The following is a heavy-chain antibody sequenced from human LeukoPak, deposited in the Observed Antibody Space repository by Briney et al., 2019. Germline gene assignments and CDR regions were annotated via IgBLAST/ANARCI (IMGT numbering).Heavy chain of an antibody. Sequence: SETLSLTCTVSGDSLSRSSWSWIRQSPGGGLEWIGYMFYGGATNHNPSLKGRVTMSMVTSKDQFSLSLSSVTAADTAVYFCVRHWVHDFGGSDWYFDLWGRGTLVTVSS. CDR1: GDSLSRSS. J-gene: IGHJ2*01. V-gene: IGHV4-59*08. D-gene: IGHD4-23*01. CDR2: MFYGGAT. CDR3: VRHWVHDFGGSDWYFDL.